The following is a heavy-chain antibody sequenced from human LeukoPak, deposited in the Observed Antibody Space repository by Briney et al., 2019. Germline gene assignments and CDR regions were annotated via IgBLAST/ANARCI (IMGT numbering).Heavy chain of an antibody. CDR2: ISSSGSYI. V-gene: IGHV3-21*01. CDR1: GFILSSYS. Sequence: PGGSLRLSCAASGFILSSYSMNWVRQAPGKGLEWVSSISSSGSYIYYADSVKGRFTISRDNAKRSLYLQMNSLRAEDTAVYYCARGTYYYDSGGYDFDYWGQGTLVTVSS. J-gene: IGHJ4*02. D-gene: IGHD3-22*01. CDR3: ARGTYYYDSGGYDFDY.